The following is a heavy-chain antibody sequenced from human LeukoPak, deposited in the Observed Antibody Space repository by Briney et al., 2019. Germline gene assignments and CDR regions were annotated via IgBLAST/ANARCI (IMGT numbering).Heavy chain of an antibody. CDR3: ASSGPCSGGSCLLYGMDV. J-gene: IGHJ6*02. CDR2: IYYSGST. Sequence: KPSETLSLTCTVSGGSISSSSYYWGWIRQPLGKGLEWIGSIYYSGSTYYNPSLKSRVTISVDTSKNQFSLKLSSVTAADTAVYYCASSGPCSGGSCLLYGMDVWGQGTTVTVSS. D-gene: IGHD2-15*01. CDR1: GGSISSSSYY. V-gene: IGHV4-39*01.